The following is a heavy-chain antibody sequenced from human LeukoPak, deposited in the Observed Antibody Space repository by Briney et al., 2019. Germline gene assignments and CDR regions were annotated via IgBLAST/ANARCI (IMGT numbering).Heavy chain of an antibody. CDR1: GFTFSSYW. V-gene: IGHV3-74*01. J-gene: IGHJ6*02. Sequence: GGSLRLSCAASGFTFSSYWMHWVRHAPGKGLVWVSRINSDGSSTSYADSVKGRFTISRDNAKNTLYLQMNSLRAEDTAVYYCARSRLRNYYYYGMDVWGQGTTVTVSS. D-gene: IGHD3-16*01. CDR2: INSDGSST. CDR3: ARSRLRNYYYYGMDV.